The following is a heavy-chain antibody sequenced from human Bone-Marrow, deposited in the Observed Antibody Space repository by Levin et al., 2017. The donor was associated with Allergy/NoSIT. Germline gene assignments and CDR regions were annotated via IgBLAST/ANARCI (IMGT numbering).Heavy chain of an antibody. Sequence: TGGSLRLSCAASGFIFSNYGMHWVRQAPGKGLEWVAVISYDGGTKFYADSVKGRFTISRDNSKNMLYLQMNSLRAEDSAVYYCPKESGTYHVRSGFDYWGQGTLVTVSS. CDR1: GFIFSNYG. V-gene: IGHV3-30*18. CDR2: ISYDGGTK. J-gene: IGHJ4*02. D-gene: IGHD1-26*01. CDR3: PKESGTYHVRSGFDY.